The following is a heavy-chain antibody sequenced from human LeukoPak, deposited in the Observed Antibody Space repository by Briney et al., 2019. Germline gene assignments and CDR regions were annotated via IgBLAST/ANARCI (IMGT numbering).Heavy chain of an antibody. Sequence: SETLSLTCTVSGYSISSGYYWGWIRQPPGKGLEWIGSIYHSGSTYYNPSLKSRVTISVDTSKNQFSLKLSSVTAADTAVYYCARNVKTKWLPNWFDPWGQGTLVTVSS. J-gene: IGHJ5*02. D-gene: IGHD5-12*01. V-gene: IGHV4-38-2*02. CDR2: IYHSGST. CDR1: GYSISSGYY. CDR3: ARNVKTKWLPNWFDP.